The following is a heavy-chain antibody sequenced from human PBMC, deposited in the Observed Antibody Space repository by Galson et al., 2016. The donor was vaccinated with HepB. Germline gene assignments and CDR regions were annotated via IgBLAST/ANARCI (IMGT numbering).Heavy chain of an antibody. CDR3: ARQTYYDYVWGSYNSFDF. Sequence: SETLSLTCTVSGGSISSYYWSWIRQPPGKGLEWIGYIYYTGITNYNPSLKSQVTISVDTSKSQFSLTLNSMTAADTAVYYCARQTYYDYVWGSYNSFDFWGQGAVVTVSS. V-gene: IGHV4-59*08. J-gene: IGHJ4*02. D-gene: IGHD3-16*01. CDR1: GGSISSYY. CDR2: IYYTGIT.